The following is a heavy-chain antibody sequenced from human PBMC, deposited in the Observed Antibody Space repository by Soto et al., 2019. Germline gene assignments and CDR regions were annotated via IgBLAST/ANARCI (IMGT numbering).Heavy chain of an antibody. V-gene: IGHV1-2*02. CDR2: INPNSGGT. D-gene: IGHD2-2*01. CDR3: ASWGSSTYYYYGMDV. J-gene: IGHJ6*02. Sequence: GASVKVSCKASGYTFTGYYMHWVRQAPGQGLEWMGWINPNSGGTNYAQKFQGRVTMTRDTSISTAYMELSRVRSDDTAVYYCASWGSSTYYYYGMDVWGQRTTVTVSS. CDR1: GYTFTGYY.